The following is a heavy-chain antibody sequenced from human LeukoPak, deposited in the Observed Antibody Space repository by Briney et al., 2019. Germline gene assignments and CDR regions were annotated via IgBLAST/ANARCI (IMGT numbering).Heavy chain of an antibody. CDR2: ISNSGST. Sequence: SSETLSLTCTVSGGSISSNYWSWVRQPPGKGLEGIGYISNSGSTHYNPSLKSRVTISLDTSKNQISLKLNSVTAADTALYYCARQGTGGRAFDIWGQGTMVTVSS. V-gene: IGHV4-59*08. D-gene: IGHD3-16*01. J-gene: IGHJ3*02. CDR1: GGSISSNY. CDR3: ARQGTGGRAFDI.